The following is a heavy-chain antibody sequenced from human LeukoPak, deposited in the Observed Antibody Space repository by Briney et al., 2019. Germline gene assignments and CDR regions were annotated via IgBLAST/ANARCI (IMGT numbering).Heavy chain of an antibody. CDR2: IYYSGST. CDR3: ARTAGEWLEDYYYMDV. Sequence: SETLSLTCTVSGGSISSGGYYWSWIRQHPGKGLGWIGYIYYSGSTYYNPSLKSRVTISVDTSKNQFSLKLSSVTAADTAVYYCARTAGEWLEDYYYMDVWGKGTTVTVSS. J-gene: IGHJ6*03. D-gene: IGHD3-3*01. CDR1: GGSISSGGYY. V-gene: IGHV4-31*03.